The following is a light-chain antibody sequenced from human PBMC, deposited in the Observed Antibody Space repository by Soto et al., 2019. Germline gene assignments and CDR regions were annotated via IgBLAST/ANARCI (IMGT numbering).Light chain of an antibody. V-gene: IGKV3-11*01. J-gene: IGKJ4*01. CDR2: DVS. CDR3: QQRINWPLT. CDR1: QSVSSF. Sequence: EIVLTQSPDTLSLSPGERATLSCRASQSVSSFVAWYQRPGQPPRLLIYDVSKRATGSPIRFSGSGSGTDFNLTISSLEPEDFAVYYCQQRINWPLTFGGGTKVEIK.